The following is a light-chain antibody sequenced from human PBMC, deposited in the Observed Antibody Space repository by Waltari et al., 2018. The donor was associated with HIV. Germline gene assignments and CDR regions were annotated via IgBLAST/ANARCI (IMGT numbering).Light chain of an antibody. V-gene: IGLV2-8*01. J-gene: IGLJ3*02. Sequence: QSALTQPPSASGSLGQSVTISCTGSSSHIGAYDFVSWFQQPPHSAPKLLLYEVTRRPSTVSDRFSGSRSGNTAFLTVAGLQPDDEATYFCSSYGDSLRVLFGGGTNVTVL. CDR3: SSYGDSLRVL. CDR1: SSHIGAYDF. CDR2: EVT.